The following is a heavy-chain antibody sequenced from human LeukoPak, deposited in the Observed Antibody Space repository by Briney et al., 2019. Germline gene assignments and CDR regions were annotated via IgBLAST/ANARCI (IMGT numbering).Heavy chain of an antibody. J-gene: IGHJ4*02. CDR2: ISGSGGST. Sequence: QTGGSLRLSCAASGFTFGSYAMSWVRQAPGKGLEWVSSISGSGGSTSYADSVKGRFTISRDNSKNTLYLQMNSLRAEDTAVYFCAKDKDYVWGGYRYMGSFDYWGQGTLVTVSS. CDR3: AKDKDYVWGGYRYMGSFDY. D-gene: IGHD3-16*02. CDR1: GFTFGSYA. V-gene: IGHV3-23*01.